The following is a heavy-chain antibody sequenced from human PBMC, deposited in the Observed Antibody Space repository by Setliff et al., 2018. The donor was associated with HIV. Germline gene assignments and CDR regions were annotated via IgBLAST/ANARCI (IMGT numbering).Heavy chain of an antibody. D-gene: IGHD1-26*01. CDR2: TTNKADSYNT. CDR1: GFTFSDHY. V-gene: IGHV3-72*01. CDR3: VRGIGREFDY. Sequence: PGGSLRLSCAASGFTFSDHYMDWVRQAPGKGLEWVGRTTNKADSYNTNYAASVKGRFTIARDDSKKSLYLQMNRLKIKDTAVYYCVRGIGREFDYWGQGTLVTVSS. J-gene: IGHJ4*02.